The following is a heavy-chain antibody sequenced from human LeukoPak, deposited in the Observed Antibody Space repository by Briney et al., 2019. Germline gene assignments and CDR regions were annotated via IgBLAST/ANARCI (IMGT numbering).Heavy chain of an antibody. CDR2: ISGSGGST. J-gene: IGHJ4*02. Sequence: GGSLRLSCAASGFTFSSYAMSWVRQAPGKVLEWVSAISGSGGSTYYADSVKGRFTISRDNSKNTLYLQMNSLRAEDTAVYYCAKGHYYDSSGYPNWGQGTLVTVSS. V-gene: IGHV3-23*01. D-gene: IGHD3-22*01. CDR1: GFTFSSYA. CDR3: AKGHYYDSSGYPN.